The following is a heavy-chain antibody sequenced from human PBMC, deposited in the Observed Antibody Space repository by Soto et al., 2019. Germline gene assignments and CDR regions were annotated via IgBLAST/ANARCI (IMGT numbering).Heavy chain of an antibody. CDR1: GYSFVSYD. CDR2: ISGYDGHT. Sequence: GASVKVSCKASGYSFVSYDISWVRQAPGQGLEWMGWISGYDGHTRYALKFQDRVTMTSDTSTSTVYMELRSLTLDDTAVYYCAWKVFSPSWLYPRGEGTLVTVSS. CDR3: AWKVFSPSWLYP. D-gene: IGHD1-1*01. J-gene: IGHJ5*02. V-gene: IGHV1-18*01.